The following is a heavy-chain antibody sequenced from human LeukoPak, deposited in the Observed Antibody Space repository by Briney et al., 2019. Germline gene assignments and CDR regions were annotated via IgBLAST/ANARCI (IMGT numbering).Heavy chain of an antibody. D-gene: IGHD2-15*01. CDR1: GGSVSSGSYY. V-gene: IGHV4-61*01. Sequence: SETLSLTCTVSGGSVSSGSYYWSWIRQPPGKGLEWIGYIYYSGSTTYNPSLKSRVTISVDTSKNQFSLKLNSVTAADTAVYYCARDCSGDGCYSRTLAIWGQGTMVIVSS. CDR3: ARDCSGDGCYSRTLAI. CDR2: IYYSGST. J-gene: IGHJ3*02.